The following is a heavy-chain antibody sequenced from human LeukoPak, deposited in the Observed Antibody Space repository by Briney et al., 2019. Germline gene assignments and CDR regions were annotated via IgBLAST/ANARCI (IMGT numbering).Heavy chain of an antibody. CDR1: VCTFSCYT. J-gene: IGHJ6*03. Sequence: SVKVSFKPSVCTFSCYTISWVRQAPAQALAWMGGIIPLFGTPHNAQKFQDRVTITADASTSTAYMELSSLRSEDTAVYYCARVLRYCSGGNCYSGGLGYMDVWGKGTTVTISS. D-gene: IGHD2-15*01. V-gene: IGHV1-69*13. CDR3: ARVLRYCSGGNCYSGGLGYMDV. CDR2: IIPLFGTP.